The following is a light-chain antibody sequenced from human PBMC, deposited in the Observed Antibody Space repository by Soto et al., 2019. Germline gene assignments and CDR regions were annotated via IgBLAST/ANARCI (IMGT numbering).Light chain of an antibody. V-gene: IGLV2-14*03. J-gene: IGLJ1*01. CDR2: DVT. Sequence: QSVLTQPASVSGSPGQSITISCTGTSSDVGGYDYVSWYQQHPGRAPKLMIYDVTYRPSGVSSRFSGSKSGNTASLTISGLQAEDEADYYCSSYTSSSTLSVFGTGTKVTV. CDR1: SSDVGGYDY. CDR3: SSYTSSSTLSV.